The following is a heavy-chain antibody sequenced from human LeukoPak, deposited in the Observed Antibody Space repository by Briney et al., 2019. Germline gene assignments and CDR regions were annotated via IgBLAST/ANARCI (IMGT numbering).Heavy chain of an antibody. V-gene: IGHV4-59*01. CDR3: ARYSIRDYGMDV. D-gene: IGHD5-18*01. J-gene: IGHJ6*02. CDR1: GGPISSYY. Sequence: SETLSLTCTVSGGPISSYYWSWIRQPPGKGLEWVGYIYYSGSTNYNLSLKSRVTISVDTSKNQFSLKLSSVTAADTAVYYCARYSIRDYGMDVWGQGTTVTVSS. CDR2: IYYSGST.